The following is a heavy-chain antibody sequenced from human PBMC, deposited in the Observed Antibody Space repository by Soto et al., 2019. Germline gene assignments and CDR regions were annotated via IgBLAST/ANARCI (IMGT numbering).Heavy chain of an antibody. CDR1: GGSISSGGYY. J-gene: IGHJ6*02. Sequence: PSETLSLTCTVSGGSISSGGYYWSWIRQHPGKGLEWIGYIYYSGSTYYNPSLKSRVTISVDTSKNQFSLKLSSVTAADTAVYYCASGGVPAATFGMDVWGQGTTVTVSS. CDR2: IYYSGST. D-gene: IGHD2-2*01. V-gene: IGHV4-31*03. CDR3: ASGGVPAATFGMDV.